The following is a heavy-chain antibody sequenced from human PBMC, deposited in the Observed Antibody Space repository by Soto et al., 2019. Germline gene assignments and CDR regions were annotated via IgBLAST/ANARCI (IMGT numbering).Heavy chain of an antibody. Sequence: EVQLVESGGGLVQPGGSLRLSCAASGFTFRNYDMHWVRQGTGKGLEWVSGISAAGDPDYADSVEGRFTISRENAQNSFFLQMNSLRVGDTAVYYCARTDRDFDGLDVWGQGHTVIVSS. CDR2: ISAAGDP. J-gene: IGHJ6*02. V-gene: IGHV3-13*05. CDR3: ARTDRDFDGLDV. CDR1: GFTFRNYD.